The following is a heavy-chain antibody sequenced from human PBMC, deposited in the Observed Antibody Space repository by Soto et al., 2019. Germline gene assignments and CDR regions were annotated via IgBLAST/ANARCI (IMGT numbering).Heavy chain of an antibody. J-gene: IGHJ5*02. CDR2: ISYDGSDK. CDR1: GFSFSSYG. D-gene: IGHD3-22*01. V-gene: IGHV3-30*18. CDR3: AKSYSDSSGHYYPFDP. Sequence: QLQLVESGGGVVQPGRSLRLSCAASGFSFSSYGMHWVRQAPGKGLEWVALISYDGSDKYYADSVKGRFTISRDNAKNTLYLQMNSLRAEDTAVYYCAKSYSDSSGHYYPFDPWGQGTLVTVSS.